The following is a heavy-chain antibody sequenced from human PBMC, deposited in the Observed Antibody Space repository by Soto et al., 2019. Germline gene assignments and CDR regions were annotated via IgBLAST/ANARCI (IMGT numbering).Heavy chain of an antibody. D-gene: IGHD1-26*01. CDR3: ARDPGAATFDY. CDR1: GGTFGSYA. Sequence: SVKVSCKASGGTFGSYAISWVRQAPGQGLEWMGGIIPFYGNANNAQKLQGRVTMTTDTSTSTAYMELRSLRSDDTAIYYCARDPGAATFDYWGQGTLVTVSS. J-gene: IGHJ4*01. CDR2: IIPFYGNA. V-gene: IGHV1-69*05.